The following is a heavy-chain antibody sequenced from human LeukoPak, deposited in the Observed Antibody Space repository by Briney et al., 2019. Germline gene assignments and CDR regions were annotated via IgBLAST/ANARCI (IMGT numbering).Heavy chain of an antibody. CDR1: GGSISSYY. D-gene: IGHD4-17*01. J-gene: IGHJ4*02. CDR2: IYYSGST. Sequence: PSETLSLTCTVSGGSISSYYWSWIRQPPGKGLEWIGYIYYSGSTNYNPSLKSRVTISVDTSKNQFSLKLSSVTAADTAVYYCARDDYGDYGGFDYWGQGTLVTASS. V-gene: IGHV4-59*01. CDR3: ARDDYGDYGGFDY.